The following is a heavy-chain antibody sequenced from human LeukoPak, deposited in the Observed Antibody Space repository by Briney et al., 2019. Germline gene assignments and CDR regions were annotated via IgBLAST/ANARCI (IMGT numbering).Heavy chain of an antibody. CDR1: GYTFTGYY. V-gene: IGHV1-18*04. CDR3: ARGVVVWNYFDY. D-gene: IGHD1-1*01. CDR2: ISAYNGNT. J-gene: IGHJ4*02. Sequence: ASVKVSCKASGYTFTGYYMHWVRQAPGQGLEWMGWISAYNGNTNYAQKLQGRVTMTTDTSTSTAYMELRSLRSDDTAVYYCARGVVVWNYFDYWGQGTLVTVSS.